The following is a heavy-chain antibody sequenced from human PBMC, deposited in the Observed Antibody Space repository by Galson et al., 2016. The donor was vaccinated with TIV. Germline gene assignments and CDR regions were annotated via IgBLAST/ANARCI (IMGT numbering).Heavy chain of an antibody. V-gene: IGHV3-21*01. CDR1: GFTFSSYS. Sequence: SLRLSCAASGFTFSSYSMNWVRQAPGKGLEWVSSISSRVTKIYYADSVKGRFTISRDNAKNSLYLQLTSLSAEDTAVYYCARDLGQQWLDELGYYYYAMGVWGQGTTGTVSS. D-gene: IGHD6-19*01. CDR2: ISSRVTKI. CDR3: ARDLGQQWLDELGYYYYAMGV. J-gene: IGHJ6*02.